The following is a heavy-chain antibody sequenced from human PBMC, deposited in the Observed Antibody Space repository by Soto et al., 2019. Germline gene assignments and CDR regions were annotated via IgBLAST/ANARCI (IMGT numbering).Heavy chain of an antibody. CDR2: IYRSGRT. CDR3: ARWKYSYADLPGDWFDS. V-gene: IGHV4-61*01. D-gene: IGHD3-16*01. J-gene: IGHJ5*01. CDR1: GASLTSGSYY. Sequence: QVQLQESGPGLVRPSETLSLTCTVSGASLTSGSYYWSWVRQPPGKGLEWIAYIYRSGRTNYNPSHKSRATISVDTSKSQFSLRLTSVTPADTAMYYCARWKYSYADLPGDWFDSWGQGTLVTVSS.